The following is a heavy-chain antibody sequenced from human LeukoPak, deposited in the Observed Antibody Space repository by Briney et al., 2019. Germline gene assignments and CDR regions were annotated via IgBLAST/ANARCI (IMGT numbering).Heavy chain of an antibody. V-gene: IGHV4-39*01. CDR2: IYYSGST. CDR1: GDSISSSSYY. CDR3: ARHFRTYSNLWYFDY. D-gene: IGHD4-11*01. Sequence: PSETLSLTCTVSGDSISSSSYYWGWIRQPPGKGLEWIASIYYSGSTYYSPSLKSRVTISVDTSKNQFSLKLSSVTAADTAVYYCARHFRTYSNLWYFDYWGQGTLVTVSS. J-gene: IGHJ4*02.